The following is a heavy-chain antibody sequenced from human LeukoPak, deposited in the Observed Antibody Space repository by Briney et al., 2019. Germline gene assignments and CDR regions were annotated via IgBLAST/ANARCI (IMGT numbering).Heavy chain of an antibody. CDR3: ARDPDNWNDAGY. CDR1: GGTFSSYA. CDR2: IIPILGIA. V-gene: IGHV1-69*04. J-gene: IGHJ4*02. D-gene: IGHD1-1*01. Sequence: SVKVSCKASGGTFSSYAISWVRQAPGQGLEWMGRIIPILGIANYAQKFQGRVTITADKSTSTAYMELRSPRSEDTAVYYCARDPDNWNDAGYWGQGTLVTVSS.